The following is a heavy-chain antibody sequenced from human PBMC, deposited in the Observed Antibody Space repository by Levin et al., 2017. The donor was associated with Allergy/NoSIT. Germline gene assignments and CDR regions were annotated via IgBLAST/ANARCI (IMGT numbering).Heavy chain of an antibody. CDR2: ISGGNGDT. D-gene: IGHD3-10*01. J-gene: IGHJ4*02. V-gene: IGHV1-18*01. Sequence: ASVKVSCKTSGYTFSNYGISWVRQAPGQGPEWMGWISGGNGDTISSQKFQDRITMATDTSTTTAYMDVRSLRSDDTAIYYCASDVVSMNMAGGIDYWGQGTLVTVSS. CDR1: GYTFSNYG. CDR3: ASDVVSMNMAGGIDY.